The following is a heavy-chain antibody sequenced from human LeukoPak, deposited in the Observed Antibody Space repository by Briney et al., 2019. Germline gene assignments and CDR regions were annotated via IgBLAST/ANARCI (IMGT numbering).Heavy chain of an antibody. D-gene: IGHD3-9*01. Sequence: GGSLRLSCAASGFTFSSYSMNWVRQAPGKGLEWVSYISSSSSAIYYADSVKGRFTISRDNAKNTLYLQMNSLRAEDTAVYYCAREYYDILTGFWDSSGYTNWFDPWGQGTLVTVSS. V-gene: IGHV3-48*04. CDR1: GFTFSSYS. CDR3: AREYYDILTGFWDSSGYTNWFDP. CDR2: ISSSSSAI. J-gene: IGHJ5*02.